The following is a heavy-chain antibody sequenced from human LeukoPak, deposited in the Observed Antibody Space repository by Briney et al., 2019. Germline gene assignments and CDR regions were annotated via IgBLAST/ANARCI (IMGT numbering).Heavy chain of an antibody. CDR1: GYTFTSYG. CDR3: ARALSLVVVITDDAFDI. J-gene: IGHJ3*02. Sequence: ASVKVSCKTSGYTFTSYGISWVRQAPGQGLEWMGWISAYNGNTNYAQKLQGRVTMTTDTSTSTAYMELRSLRSDDTAVYYCARALSLVVVITDDAFDIWGQGTMVTVSS. CDR2: ISAYNGNT. D-gene: IGHD3-22*01. V-gene: IGHV1-18*01.